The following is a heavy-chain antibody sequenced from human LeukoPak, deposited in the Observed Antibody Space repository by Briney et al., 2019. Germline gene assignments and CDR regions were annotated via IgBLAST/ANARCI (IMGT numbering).Heavy chain of an antibody. CDR2: INHSEST. CDR3: ARGGPYSSSWYGDAFDI. V-gene: IGHV4-34*01. Sequence: PSETLSLTCAVYGGSFSGYYWSWIRQPPGKGLEWIGEINHSESTNYNPSLKSRVTISVDTSKNQFSLKLSSVTAADTAVYYCARGGPYSSSWYGDAFDIWGQGTMVTVSS. J-gene: IGHJ3*02. CDR1: GGSFSGYY. D-gene: IGHD6-13*01.